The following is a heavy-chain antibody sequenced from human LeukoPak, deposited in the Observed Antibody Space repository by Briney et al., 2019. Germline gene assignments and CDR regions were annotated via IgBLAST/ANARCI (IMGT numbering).Heavy chain of an antibody. CDR3: ARDERVTTSNYYYYYMDV. V-gene: IGHV3-33*01. Sequence: PGRSLRLSCAASGFTFSSYGMRWVRQAPGKGLEWVAVIWYDGSNKYYADSVKGRFTISRDNSKNTLYLQMNSLRAEDTAVYYCARDERVTTSNYYYYYMDVWGKGTTVTVSS. CDR2: IWYDGSNK. CDR1: GFTFSSYG. J-gene: IGHJ6*03. D-gene: IGHD4-17*01.